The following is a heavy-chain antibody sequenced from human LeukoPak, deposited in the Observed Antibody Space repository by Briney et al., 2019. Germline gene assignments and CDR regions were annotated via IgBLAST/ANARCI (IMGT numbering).Heavy chain of an antibody. CDR2: IIPIFGTA. D-gene: IGHD3-22*01. CDR3: ARDSSGFYYVH. V-gene: IGHV1-69*06. CDR1: GGTFSNYA. Sequence: SVKVSCKASGGTFSNYAISWVRQAPGQGLEWMGGIIPIFGTANYAQKFRGRVTITADKSTRTAYMELSSLRSEDTAVYYCARDSSGFYYVHWGQGTLVTVSS. J-gene: IGHJ4*02.